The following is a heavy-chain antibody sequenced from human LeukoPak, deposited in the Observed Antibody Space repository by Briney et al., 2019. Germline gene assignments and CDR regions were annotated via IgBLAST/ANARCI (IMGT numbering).Heavy chain of an antibody. CDR3: ARLAGYYGFDY. CDR1: GGSSSSSSYY. D-gene: IGHD3-9*01. Sequence: SETLSLTCTVSGGSSSSSSYYWGWIRQPPGRGLEWIGSSYYSGSTYYHPSLKSRVTISVDRSKNQFSRKLSSVTAADTAVYYCARLAGYYGFDYWGQGTLVTVSS. J-gene: IGHJ4*02. V-gene: IGHV4-39*01. CDR2: SYYSGST.